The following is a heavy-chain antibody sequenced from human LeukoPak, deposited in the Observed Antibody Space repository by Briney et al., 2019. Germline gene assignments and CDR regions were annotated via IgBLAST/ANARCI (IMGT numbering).Heavy chain of an antibody. CDR2: ISWNSGSR. V-gene: IGHV3-9*01. Sequence: GGSLRLSCAASGFTFDDYAMHWVRQAPGKGLEWVSGISWNSGSRGYADSVKGRFTISRDNAKNSLYLQMNSLRAEDTAVYYCARDTFEGYYDYWGQGTLVTVSS. CDR3: ARDTFEGYYDY. J-gene: IGHJ4*02. D-gene: IGHD3-3*02. CDR1: GFTFDDYA.